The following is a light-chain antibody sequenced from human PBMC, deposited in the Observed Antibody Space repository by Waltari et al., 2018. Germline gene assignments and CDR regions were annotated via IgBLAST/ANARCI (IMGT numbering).Light chain of an antibody. CDR1: HTDVGHYNL. J-gene: IGLJ1*01. V-gene: IGLV2-23*02. Sequence: QSALTQPASVSVTPGHSITIPCTGTHTDVGHYNLFSWYQHHPGEAPKLMICEVIKRPSGVSNRFSGSKSGNTASLTISGLQAEDEADYYCCSYAGSGTYVFGTGTKVTVL. CDR2: EVI. CDR3: CSYAGSGTYV.